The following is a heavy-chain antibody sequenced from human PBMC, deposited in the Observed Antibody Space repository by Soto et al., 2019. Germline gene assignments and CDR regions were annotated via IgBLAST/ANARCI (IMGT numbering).Heavy chain of an antibody. V-gene: IGHV4-59*08. CDR1: GGSISSYY. Sequence: SETLSLTCTVSGGSISSYYWSWIRQPPGKGLEWIGYIYYSGSTNYNPSLKSRVTISVDTSKNQFSLKLSSVTTADTAVYYCARHPTSGGYYYCYYMDVWGKGTTVTVSS. J-gene: IGHJ6*03. CDR2: IYYSGST. CDR3: ARHPTSGGYYYCYYMDV. D-gene: IGHD2-15*01.